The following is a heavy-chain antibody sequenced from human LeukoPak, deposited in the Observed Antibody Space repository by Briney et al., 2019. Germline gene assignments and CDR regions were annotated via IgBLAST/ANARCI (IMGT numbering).Heavy chain of an antibody. Sequence: PGGSLRLSCAASGFTFSSYAMSWVRQAPGKGLEWVSAISGSGGSTYYADSVKGRFTISRDNSKNTLYLQMNSLRAEDTAVYYCAKLTTVTVYYYYGMDVWGQGTTVTVSS. D-gene: IGHD4-17*01. J-gene: IGHJ6*02. CDR2: ISGSGGST. CDR1: GFTFSSYA. V-gene: IGHV3-23*01. CDR3: AKLTTVTVYYYYGMDV.